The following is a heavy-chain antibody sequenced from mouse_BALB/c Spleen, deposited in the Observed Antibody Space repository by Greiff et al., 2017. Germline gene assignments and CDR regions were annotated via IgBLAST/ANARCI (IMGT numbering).Heavy chain of an antibody. D-gene: IGHD2-1*01. Sequence: VQLQQSGAELARPGASVKLSCTASGFNINGYYMHWVKQRPEQGLEWIGWIDPENGDTEYTPKFQGKTTMTADTSSSTAYLQLSSLTSEDTAVYYCARAQGNYVRDYMDYWGQGTTVTVSS. CDR2: IDPENGDT. CDR1: GFNINGYY. J-gene: IGHJ4*01. V-gene: IGHV14-1*01. CDR3: ARAQGNYVRDYMDY.